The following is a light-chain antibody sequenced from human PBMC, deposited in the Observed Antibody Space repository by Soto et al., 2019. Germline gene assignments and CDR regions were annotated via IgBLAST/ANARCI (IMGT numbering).Light chain of an antibody. CDR2: RND. CDR1: TSSIGRNY. V-gene: IGLV1-47*01. J-gene: IGLJ3*02. CDR3: AACDDSLSVVV. Sequence: QSVLTQPPSASGTPGQRVTISCSGSTSSIGRNYVNWYQHLPGTAPKLLIYRNDQRPSGVPDRLSGSKSDTSASLAISGLRSEDEGDYYCAACDDSLSVVVFGGGTKVTVL.